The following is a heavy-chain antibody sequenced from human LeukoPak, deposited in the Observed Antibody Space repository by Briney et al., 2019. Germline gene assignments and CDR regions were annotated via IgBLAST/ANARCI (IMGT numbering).Heavy chain of an antibody. J-gene: IGHJ6*03. D-gene: IGHD3-16*01. CDR2: INWSGGGT. V-gene: IGHV3-20*04. Sequence: GGSLRLSCAASGFTFDDYGMSWVRQAPGKGLEWVSGINWSGGGTGYADSVKGRFTISRDNAKNSLYLQMYSLRAEDTALYYCARANFGDYYFYMDVWGKGTTVTVSS. CDR3: ARANFGDYYFYMDV. CDR1: GFTFDDYG.